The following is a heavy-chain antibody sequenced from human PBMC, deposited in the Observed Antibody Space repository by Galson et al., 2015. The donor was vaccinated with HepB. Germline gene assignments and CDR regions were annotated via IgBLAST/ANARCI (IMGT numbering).Heavy chain of an antibody. CDR3: ARETGAPGLLDGFHYSYMDV. D-gene: IGHD3-9*01. CDR2: IIPTLGIA. J-gene: IGHJ6*03. V-gene: IGHV1-69*10. CDR1: GDTFSRSA. Sequence: SVKVSCKASGDTFSRSAISWVRQAPGKGLEWMGGIIPTLGIANHAQKFKDRVTITADVSTSTAYMELTSLTSEDTAVYFCARETGAPGLLDGFHYSYMDVWGKGTTVTVSS.